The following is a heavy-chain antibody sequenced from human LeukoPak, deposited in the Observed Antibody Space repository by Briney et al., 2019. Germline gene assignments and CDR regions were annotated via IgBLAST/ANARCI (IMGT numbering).Heavy chain of an antibody. CDR2: INHSGST. CDR3: ASAYYDSSAPYYFDY. D-gene: IGHD3-22*01. CDR1: GGSFSGYY. J-gene: IGHJ4*02. V-gene: IGHV4-34*01. Sequence: PSETLSLTCAVYGGSFSGYYWSWIRQPPGKGLEWIGEINHSGSTNYNPSLKGRVTISVDTSKNQFSLRLSSVTAADTAVYYCASAYYDSSAPYYFDYWGQGTLVTVSS.